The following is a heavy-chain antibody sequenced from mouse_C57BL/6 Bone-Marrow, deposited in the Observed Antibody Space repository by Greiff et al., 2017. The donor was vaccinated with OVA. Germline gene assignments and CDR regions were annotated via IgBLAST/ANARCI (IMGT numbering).Heavy chain of an antibody. J-gene: IGHJ1*03. CDR2: ISYDGSN. D-gene: IGHD1-1*01. Sequence: EVQLQESGPGLVKPSQSLSLTCSVTGYSITSGYYWNWIRQFPGNKLEWMGYISYDGSNNYNPSLKNRISITRDTSKNQFFLKLNSVTTEDTATYYCARWGYGSSHWYFDVWGTGTTVTVSS. CDR1: GYSITSGYY. V-gene: IGHV3-6*01. CDR3: ARWGYGSSHWYFDV.